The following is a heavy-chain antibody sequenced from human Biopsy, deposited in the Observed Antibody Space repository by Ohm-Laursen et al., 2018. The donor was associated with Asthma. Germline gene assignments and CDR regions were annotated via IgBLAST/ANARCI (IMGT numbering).Heavy chain of an antibody. CDR3: ARTHERWTSIQDDALDI. V-gene: IGHV3-30*03. J-gene: IGHJ3*02. CDR2: ISYDGGNK. D-gene: IGHD4-23*01. Sequence: SPRLSCAASGFTFSIYDIHWVRQAPGKGLEWVAVISYDGGNKFYGDSVKGRFTLSRDNSRNTLYLQMNSLRVEDTAIYYCARTHERWTSIQDDALDIWGQGTMVSVSS. CDR1: GFTFSIYD.